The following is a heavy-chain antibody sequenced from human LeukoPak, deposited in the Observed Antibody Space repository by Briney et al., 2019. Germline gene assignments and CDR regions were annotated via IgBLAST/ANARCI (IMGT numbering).Heavy chain of an antibody. J-gene: IGHJ5*02. Sequence: PGGSLRLSCVASGFSFSDYAMTWVRQAPGKGLEWVSSLRNNGYTPYYADSVKDRFTISRDNSQNTLYLQMNSLRAEDTAVYYCAKTGGATNFGPLDPWGQGTLVHVSS. CDR1: GFSFSDYA. V-gene: IGHV3-23*01. CDR3: AKTGGATNFGPLDP. D-gene: IGHD1-26*01. CDR2: LRNNGYTP.